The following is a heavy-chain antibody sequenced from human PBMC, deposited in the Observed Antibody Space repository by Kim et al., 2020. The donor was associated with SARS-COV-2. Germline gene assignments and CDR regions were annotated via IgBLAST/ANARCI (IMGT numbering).Heavy chain of an antibody. D-gene: IGHD6-13*01. J-gene: IGHJ4*02. CDR2: ISYDGSNK. V-gene: IGHV3-30*04. CDR3: ARGRQAPLSSSWYLSSYYFDY. CDR1: GFTFSSYA. Sequence: GGSLRLSCAASGFTFSSYAMHWVRQAPGKGLEWVAVISYDGSNKYYVDSVKGRFTISRDNSKNTLYLQMNSLRAEDTAVYYCARGRQAPLSSSWYLSSYYFDYWGQGTLVTVSS.